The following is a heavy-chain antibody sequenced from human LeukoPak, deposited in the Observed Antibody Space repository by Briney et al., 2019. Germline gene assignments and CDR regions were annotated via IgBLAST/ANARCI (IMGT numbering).Heavy chain of an antibody. V-gene: IGHV3-48*01. J-gene: IGHJ4*02. D-gene: IGHD1-26*01. CDR3: ASAGGSYYVDY. Sequence: PGGSLRLSCAASGFTFSSYSMNWVRQAPGKGLEWVSYIRSSSSTIYYASSVKGRFTISRDNAKNSLYLQMNSLRAEYTAVYYCASAGGSYYVDYWGQGTLVTVSS. CDR2: IRSSSSTI. CDR1: GFTFSSYS.